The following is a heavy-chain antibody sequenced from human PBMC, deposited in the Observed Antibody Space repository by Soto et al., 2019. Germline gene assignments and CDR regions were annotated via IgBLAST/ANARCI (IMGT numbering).Heavy chain of an antibody. J-gene: IGHJ6*02. CDR3: ARAPQYCSSTSCPHDYYYYGMDV. Sequence: ASVKVSCKASGYTFTSYYMHWVRQAPGQGLEWMGIINPSGGSTSYAQKFQGRVTMTRDTSTSPVYMELSSLRSEDTAVYYCARAPQYCSSTSCPHDYYYYGMDVWGQGTTVTVSS. CDR2: INPSGGST. V-gene: IGHV1-46*01. D-gene: IGHD2-2*01. CDR1: GYTFTSYY.